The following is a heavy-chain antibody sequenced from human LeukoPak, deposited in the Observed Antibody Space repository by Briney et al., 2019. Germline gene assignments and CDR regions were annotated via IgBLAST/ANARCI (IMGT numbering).Heavy chain of an antibody. V-gene: IGHV1-8*01. J-gene: IGHJ5*02. D-gene: IGHD2-15*01. CDR1: GYTFTSYD. Sequence: ASVKVSCKASGYTFTSYDTNWVRQATGQGLEWMGWMNPNSGNTGYAQRFQGRVTMTRNTSISTAYMELSSLRSEDTAVYYCARGRYCSGGSCSNWFDPWGQGTLVTVSS. CDR2: MNPNSGNT. CDR3: ARGRYCSGGSCSNWFDP.